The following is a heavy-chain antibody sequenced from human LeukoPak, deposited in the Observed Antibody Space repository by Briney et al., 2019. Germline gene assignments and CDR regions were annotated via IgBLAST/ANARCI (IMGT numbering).Heavy chain of an antibody. CDR3: ARDPSRGYTYGYEDY. J-gene: IGHJ4*02. D-gene: IGHD5-18*01. CDR1: GFTFSSYW. CDR2: IKQDGSER. Sequence: GGSLRLSCAASGFTFSSYWMNWVRQAPGKGLEWVANIKQDGSERYYVDSVKGRFTISRDNAKNSLYLQMNSLRAEDTAVYYCARDPSRGYTYGYEDYWGQGTLVTVTS. V-gene: IGHV3-7*01.